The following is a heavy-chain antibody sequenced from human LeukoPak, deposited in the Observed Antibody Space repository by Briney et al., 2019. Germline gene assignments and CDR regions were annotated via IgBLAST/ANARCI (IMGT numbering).Heavy chain of an antibody. J-gene: IGHJ3*01. V-gene: IGHV3-9*01. CDR1: GFTFDDYA. D-gene: IGHD3-22*01. Sequence: GGSLRLSCAASGFTFDDYAMHWVRQAPGKGLEWVSGISWNSGSIGYADSVKGRFTISRDNAKNSLFLQLNSLRAEDTAIYYCARDPYDNRGYGAFDLWGQGTVVSVSS. CDR2: ISWNSGSI. CDR3: ARDPYDNRGYGAFDL.